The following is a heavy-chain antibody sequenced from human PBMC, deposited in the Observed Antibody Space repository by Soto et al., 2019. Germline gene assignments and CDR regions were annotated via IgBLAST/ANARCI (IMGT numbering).Heavy chain of an antibody. Sequence: PGGSLRLSCAAYGFTFSSYGMHWVRQAPGKGLEWVAVISYDGSNKYYADSVKGRFTISRDNSKNTLYLQMNSLRAEDTAVYYCAKDNNRAAPFDYWGQGTLVTVSS. CDR1: GFTFSSYG. D-gene: IGHD6-25*01. J-gene: IGHJ4*02. CDR3: AKDNNRAAPFDY. CDR2: ISYDGSNK. V-gene: IGHV3-30*18.